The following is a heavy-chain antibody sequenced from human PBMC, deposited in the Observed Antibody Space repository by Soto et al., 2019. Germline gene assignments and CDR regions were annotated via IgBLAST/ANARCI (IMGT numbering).Heavy chain of an antibody. CDR3: ARYDISDINYFDY. CDR1: GGSFSGYY. Sequence: SETLSLTCAVYGGSFSGYYWSWIRQPPGKGLEWIGEINHSGSTNYNPSLKSRVTISVDTSKNQFSLKLSSVTAADTAVYYCARYDISDINYFDYWGQGTLVTVSS. CDR2: INHSGST. J-gene: IGHJ4*02. D-gene: IGHD3-9*01. V-gene: IGHV4-34*01.